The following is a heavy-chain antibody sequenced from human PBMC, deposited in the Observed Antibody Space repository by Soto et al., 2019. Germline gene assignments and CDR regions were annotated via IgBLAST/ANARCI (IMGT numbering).Heavy chain of an antibody. V-gene: IGHV3-23*01. CDR1: GFTFSSYA. CDR2: ISGSGGST. CDR3: AKISFATMIVVVYSAASRDMDV. J-gene: IGHJ6*02. Sequence: GGSLRLSCAASGFTFSSYAMSWVRQAPGKGLEWVSAISGSGGSTYYADSVKGRFTISRDNSKNTLYLQMNSLRAEDTAVYYCAKISFATMIVVVYSAASRDMDVWGQGTTVTVSS. D-gene: IGHD3-22*01.